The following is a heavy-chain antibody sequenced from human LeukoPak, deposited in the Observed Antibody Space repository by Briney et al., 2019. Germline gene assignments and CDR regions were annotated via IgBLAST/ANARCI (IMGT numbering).Heavy chain of an antibody. CDR2: IHTSGNT. J-gene: IGHJ4*02. D-gene: IGHD3-9*01. V-gene: IGHV4-61*02. CDR1: GGSISSGSYY. CDR3: ARGSLTGRTGYDFIS. Sequence: SQTLSLTCTVSGGSISSGSYYWNWIRQPAGKGPEWIGRIHTSGNTNYNPSLKSRVTISVDTSRNQFSLKLSSVTAADTAVYYCARGSLTGRTGYDFISWGQGTLVTVSS.